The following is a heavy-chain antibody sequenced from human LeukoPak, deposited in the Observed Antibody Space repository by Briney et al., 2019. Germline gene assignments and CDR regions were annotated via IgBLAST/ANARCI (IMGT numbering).Heavy chain of an antibody. Sequence: ASVKVSCKASGYTFTGYYMHWVRQAPGQGLEWMGWMNPNSGGTNYAQKFQGRVTMTRDTSISTAYMELSRLRSDDTAVYYCARSSGLYYYYYYMDVWGKGTTVTVSS. CDR3: ARSSGLYYYYYYMDV. CDR1: GYTFTGYY. V-gene: IGHV1-2*02. J-gene: IGHJ6*03. D-gene: IGHD6-19*01. CDR2: MNPNSGGT.